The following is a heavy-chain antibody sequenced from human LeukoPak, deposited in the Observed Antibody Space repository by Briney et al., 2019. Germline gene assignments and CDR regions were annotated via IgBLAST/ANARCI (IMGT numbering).Heavy chain of an antibody. CDR2: IGPSSGDI. J-gene: IGHJ5*02. Sequence: GGSLGLSCAASGFTFRTYSMNWVRQAPGTGLEWVSSIGPSSGDIYYADSVKGRFTISRDNDKNSLYLQMNSLRAEDTAVYYCARDRGARGRGLAWGQGTQVTVSS. CDR3: ARDRGARGRGLA. V-gene: IGHV3-21*01. CDR1: GFTFRTYS. D-gene: IGHD3-10*01.